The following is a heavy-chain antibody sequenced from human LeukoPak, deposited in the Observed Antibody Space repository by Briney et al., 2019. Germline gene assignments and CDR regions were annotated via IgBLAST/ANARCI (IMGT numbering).Heavy chain of an antibody. J-gene: IGHJ4*02. V-gene: IGHV3-23*01. CDR1: GFTFSSHT. Sequence: GGSLRLSCAASGFTFSSHTMNWLRQAPGKGLEWVSGISGIGGTPFYADSVKGRFTISRDNSKNTLYLQMNSLRAEDTAVYYCAKSSNLDYWGQGTRVTVSS. D-gene: IGHD2-2*01. CDR2: ISGIGGTP. CDR3: AKSSNLDY.